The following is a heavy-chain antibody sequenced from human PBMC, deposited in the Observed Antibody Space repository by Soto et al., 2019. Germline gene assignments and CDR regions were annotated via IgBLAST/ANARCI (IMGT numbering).Heavy chain of an antibody. CDR3: ARDLGYRSGGTCYSVLDS. V-gene: IGHV3-7*03. Sequence: GGSLRLSCAASGFTFSSNWMNWVRQAPGKGLEWVANIKQDGSEKYYVDSVKGRFTISRDNAKNSLLLQMNSLRVEDTAVYYCARDLGYRSGGTCYSVLDSWGQGALVNVSS. D-gene: IGHD2-15*01. CDR2: IKQDGSEK. CDR1: GFTFSSNW. J-gene: IGHJ4*02.